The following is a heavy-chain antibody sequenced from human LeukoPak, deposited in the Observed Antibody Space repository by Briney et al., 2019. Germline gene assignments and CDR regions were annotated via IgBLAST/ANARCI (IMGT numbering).Heavy chain of an antibody. CDR2: SYSSGSN. D-gene: IGHD6-19*01. V-gene: IGHV4-4*07. Sequence: SETLSLTCPVSGGSISREYWSWIRLHAGNGMGWNGRSYSSGSNNYNTSLKSRVTMTVNTSKNQFSLMLISVTAADAAVDYCARDRVAVAGTNWFDPWGQGTLVTVSS. CDR1: GGSISREY. CDR3: ARDRVAVAGTNWFDP. J-gene: IGHJ5*02.